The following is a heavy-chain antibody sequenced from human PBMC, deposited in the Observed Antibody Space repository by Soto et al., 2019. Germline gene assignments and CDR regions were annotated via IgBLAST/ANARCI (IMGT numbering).Heavy chain of an antibody. D-gene: IGHD3-16*01. J-gene: IGHJ3*02. V-gene: IGHV1-8*01. CDR3: AREAWGVAFNT. Sequence: QVQLVQSGAEVKKPGASVKVSCKASGYTFTSYDINWVRQATGQGLEWMGWMNPNSGNTVYAQKFQGRVTMTRNTSINPAYRELSGLSSGDTAVDYWAREAWGVAFNTGGQGTRATVPS. CDR2: MNPNSGNT. CDR1: GYTFTSYD.